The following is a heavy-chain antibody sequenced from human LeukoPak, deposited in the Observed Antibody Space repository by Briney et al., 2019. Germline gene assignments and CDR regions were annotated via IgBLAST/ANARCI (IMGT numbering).Heavy chain of an antibody. Sequence: PGGSLRLSCAASGFTFSTYAMNWVRQAPGKGLEWVSAISAGGGSTYYADSVKGRFTISRDNSKNTLYLQMNSLRVEDTAVYYCAKGFGWLNYFDSWGQGTLVAVSS. V-gene: IGHV3-23*01. J-gene: IGHJ4*02. D-gene: IGHD3-9*01. CDR1: GFTFSTYA. CDR3: AKGFGWLNYFDS. CDR2: ISAGGGST.